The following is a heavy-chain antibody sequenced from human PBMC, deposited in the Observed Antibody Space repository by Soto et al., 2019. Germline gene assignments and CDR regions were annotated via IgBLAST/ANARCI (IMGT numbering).Heavy chain of an antibody. CDR1: GYTFTSYD. CDR3: ARGYYNYGKPPDY. D-gene: IGHD3-22*01. CDR2: ISAYNGNT. Sequence: ASVKVSCKASGYTFTSYDISWVRQAPGQGLEWMGWISAYNGNTNYAHKVQGRVNMTTDTSTSTAYMELRGLRSDDTAVYYCARGYYNYGKPPDYWGQGTLVTVSS. J-gene: IGHJ4*02. V-gene: IGHV1-18*01.